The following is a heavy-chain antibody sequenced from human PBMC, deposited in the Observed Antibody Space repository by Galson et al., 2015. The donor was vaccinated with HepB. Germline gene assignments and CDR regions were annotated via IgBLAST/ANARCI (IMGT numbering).Heavy chain of an antibody. J-gene: IGHJ5*02. CDR2: ITSSSTYT. V-gene: IGHV3-11*06. CDR1: GFTFSDYY. Sequence: SLRLSCAASGFTFSDYYMNWIRQAPGKGLEWVSYITSSSTYTNYADSVKGRFTISRDNAKNSLYLQMNSLRAEDTAMYYCARETTGNWFDPWGQGTLVTVSS. D-gene: IGHD4-17*01. CDR3: ARETTGNWFDP.